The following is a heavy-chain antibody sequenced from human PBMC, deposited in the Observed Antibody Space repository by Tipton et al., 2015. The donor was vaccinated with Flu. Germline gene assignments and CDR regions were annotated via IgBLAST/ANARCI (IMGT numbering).Heavy chain of an antibody. Sequence: LRLSCIVSGDSISRGDYYWSWIRQHQGKGLEWIGCIYYSGSTYYNPSLKSRLTVSLDTSKNQFSLRLSSVTAADTAVYYCAGGKRWLQSFDAFDIWGQGKRVTVSS. CDR2: IYYSGST. D-gene: IGHD5-24*01. CDR3: AGGKRWLQSFDAFDI. J-gene: IGHJ3*02. V-gene: IGHV4-31*03. CDR1: GDSISRGDYY.